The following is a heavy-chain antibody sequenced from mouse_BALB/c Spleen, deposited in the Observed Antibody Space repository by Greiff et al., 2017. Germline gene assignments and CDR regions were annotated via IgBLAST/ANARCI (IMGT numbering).Heavy chain of an antibody. CDR3: ARDTRYYGSSSYAMDY. CDR1: GFTFSSYA. CDR2: ISSGGSYT. V-gene: IGHV5-9-4*01. D-gene: IGHD1-1*01. Sequence: EVMLVESGGGLVKPGGSLKLSCAASGFTFSSYAMSWVRQSPEKRLEWVAEISSGGSYTYYPDTVTGRFTIARDNAKNTLYLEMSSLRSEDAAMYYCARDTRYYGSSSYAMDYWGQGTSVTVSS. J-gene: IGHJ4*01.